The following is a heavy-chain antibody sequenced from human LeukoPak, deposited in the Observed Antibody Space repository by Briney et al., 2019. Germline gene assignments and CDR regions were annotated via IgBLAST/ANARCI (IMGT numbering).Heavy chain of an antibody. J-gene: IGHJ4*02. CDR3: ARGYCSTTSCQSTFDY. V-gene: IGHV3-53*01. Sequence: GGSLRLSCAAPGFTVNSNYMSWVRQAPGKGLEWVSLIYTGGDTYYADSVKGRFTISRDNSKNTLYLQMNSLRADDTAVYYCARGYCSTTSCQSTFDYWGQGTLVTVSS. CDR1: GFTVNSNY. CDR2: IYTGGDT. D-gene: IGHD2-2*01.